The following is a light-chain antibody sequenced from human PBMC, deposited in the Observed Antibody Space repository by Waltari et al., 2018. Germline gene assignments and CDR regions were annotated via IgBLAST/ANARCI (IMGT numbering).Light chain of an antibody. J-gene: IGLJ3*02. Sequence: QAGKGPRYVRKVRGDGSRSKGGEIPDRFSCSSSGAERYLTSSSVQSEDEADYYCQTGGHGTWVFGGGTKLTVL. V-gene: IGLV4-69*01. CDR2: VRGDGSR. CDR3: QTGGHGTWV.